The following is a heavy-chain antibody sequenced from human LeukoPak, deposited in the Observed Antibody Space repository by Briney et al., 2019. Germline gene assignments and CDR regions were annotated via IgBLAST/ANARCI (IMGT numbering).Heavy chain of an antibody. CDR1: GFTFSSYG. V-gene: IGHV3-30*18. CDR2: ISYDGSNK. CDR3: AKDLADIVVVPAAPPSGYYYGMDV. D-gene: IGHD2-2*01. Sequence: GGSLRLSCAASGFTFSSYGMHWVRQAPGKGLEWVAVISYDGSNKYYADSVKGRFTLSRDNSKNTLYLQMNSLRAEDTAVYYCAKDLADIVVVPAAPPSGYYYGMDVWGQGTTVTVSS. J-gene: IGHJ6*02.